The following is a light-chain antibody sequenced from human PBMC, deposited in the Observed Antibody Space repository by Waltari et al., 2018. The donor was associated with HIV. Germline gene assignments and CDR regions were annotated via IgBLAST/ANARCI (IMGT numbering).Light chain of an antibody. CDR2: GNI. J-gene: IGLJ3*02. CDR3: QSYDSSLSAWV. V-gene: IGLV1-40*01. Sequence: QPVLTPPPSVSGAPGLGVTVSSTGTVSNSGAGYDLHWYQQLPGTAPKLLIYGNINRPSGVPDRFAASKSGTSASLAITGLQPEDEADYYCQSYDSSLSAWVFGGGTKLTVL. CDR1: VSNSGAGYD.